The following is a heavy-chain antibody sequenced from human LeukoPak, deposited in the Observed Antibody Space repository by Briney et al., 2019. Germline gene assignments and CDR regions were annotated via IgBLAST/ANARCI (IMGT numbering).Heavy chain of an antibody. Sequence: SETLSLTCTVSSGSISSSSYYWGWIRQPPGKGLEWIGSIYYSGSTYYNPSLKSRVTISVDTSKNQFSLKLSSVTAADTAVYYCAREPTTVTKHAFDIWGQGTMVTVSS. CDR2: IYYSGST. J-gene: IGHJ3*02. CDR1: SGSISSSSYY. D-gene: IGHD4-17*01. CDR3: AREPTTVTKHAFDI. V-gene: IGHV4-39*07.